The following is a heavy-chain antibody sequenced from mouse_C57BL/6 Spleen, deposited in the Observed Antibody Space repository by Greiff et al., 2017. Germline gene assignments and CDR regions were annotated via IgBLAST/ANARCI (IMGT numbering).Heavy chain of an antibody. J-gene: IGHJ3*01. CDR3: ASAYYRNYGGAWFAY. D-gene: IGHD2-5*01. CDR2: IWRGGST. V-gene: IGHV2-2*01. CDR1: GFSLTSYG. Sequence: VQLQQSGPGLVQPSQSLSITCTVSGFSLTSYGVHWVRQSPGKGLEWLGVIWRGGSTAYNAAFISRLSISKDNSKGQVFFKMNSLQADDTAIDYCASAYYRNYGGAWFAYWGQGTLVTVSA.